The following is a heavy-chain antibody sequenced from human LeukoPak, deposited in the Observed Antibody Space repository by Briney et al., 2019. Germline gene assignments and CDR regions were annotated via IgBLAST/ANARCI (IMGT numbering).Heavy chain of an antibody. CDR2: ITWNSDSI. CDR1: GFTFNKYW. Sequence: GGSLRLSCAASGFTFNKYWMHWVRQAPGKGLEWVSGITWNSDSIVYADSVKGRFTISRDNAKNSLYLQMNSLRAEDTALYYCAKDTTSMLRGLPNYWGQGTLVTVSS. V-gene: IGHV3-9*01. CDR3: AKDTTSMLRGLPNY. D-gene: IGHD3-10*01. J-gene: IGHJ4*02.